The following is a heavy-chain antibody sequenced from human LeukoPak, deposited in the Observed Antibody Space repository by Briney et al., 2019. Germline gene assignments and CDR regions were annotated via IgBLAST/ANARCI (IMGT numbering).Heavy chain of an antibody. CDR1: GGSISSGDYY. Sequence: KSSETLSLTCTVSGGSISSGDYYWSWIRQPPGKGLEWIGYIYYSGSTYYNPSLKSRVTISVDTSKNQFSLKLSSVTAADTAAYYCARDLRRDWFDPWGQGTLVTVSS. J-gene: IGHJ5*02. CDR3: ARDLRRDWFDP. V-gene: IGHV4-30-4*08. CDR2: IYYSGST.